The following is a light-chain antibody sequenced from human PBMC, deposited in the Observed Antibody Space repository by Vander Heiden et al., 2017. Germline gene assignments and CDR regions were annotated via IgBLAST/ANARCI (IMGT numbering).Light chain of an antibody. Sequence: DIQMTQSPSSLSASVGDRVTITCRASQSISSYLNWYQQKPGKAPQLLIYAASSLQSGVPLRFSGSGSGTDFTLTISRLQPEDFATYYWQQSYSTLFFGPGTKVDIK. CDR3: QQSYSTLF. J-gene: IGKJ3*01. CDR1: QSISSY. CDR2: AAS. V-gene: IGKV1-39*01.